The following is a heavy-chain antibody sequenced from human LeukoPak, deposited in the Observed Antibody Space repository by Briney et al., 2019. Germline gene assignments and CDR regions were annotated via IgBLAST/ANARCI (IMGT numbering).Heavy chain of an antibody. Sequence: GGSLRLSCAASGFTFSNYAMSWVRQAPGKGLEWVSVISGSGGSTYYADSVKGRFTISRDNSKNTLYLQMNSLRAEDTAVYYCAKLEGYSSSWAPFDYWGQGTLVTVSS. V-gene: IGHV3-23*01. CDR3: AKLEGYSSSWAPFDY. D-gene: IGHD6-13*01. J-gene: IGHJ4*02. CDR1: GFTFSNYA. CDR2: ISGSGGST.